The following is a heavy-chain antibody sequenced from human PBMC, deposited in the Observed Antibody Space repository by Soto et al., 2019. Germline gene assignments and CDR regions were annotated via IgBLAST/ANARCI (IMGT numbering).Heavy chain of an antibody. V-gene: IGHV3-23*01. J-gene: IGHJ4*02. Sequence: PGGSLRLSCAASGFTFSIYAMSWFRQAPGKGLEWVSAISGSGGSTYYADSVKGRFTISRDNSKNTLYLQMNSLRAEDTAVYYCAKVFKGGYCSSTSCPHYYFDYWGQGTLVTVSS. D-gene: IGHD2-2*01. CDR2: ISGSGGST. CDR1: GFTFSIYA. CDR3: AKVFKGGYCSSTSCPHYYFDY.